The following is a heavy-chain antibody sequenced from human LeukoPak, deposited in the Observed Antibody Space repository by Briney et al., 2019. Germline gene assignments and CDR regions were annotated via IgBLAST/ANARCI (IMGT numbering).Heavy chain of an antibody. J-gene: IGHJ4*02. CDR3: ARGPAHCTNGVCYMGAFDY. D-gene: IGHD2-8*01. V-gene: IGHV4-34*01. Sequence: PSETLSLTCAVYGGSFSGYYWSWIRQPPGKGLEWIGEINHSGSTNYNPSLKSRVTISVDTSKNQFSLKLSSVTAADTAVYYCARGPAHCTNGVCYMGAFDYWGQGTLVTVSS. CDR1: GGSFSGYY. CDR2: INHSGST.